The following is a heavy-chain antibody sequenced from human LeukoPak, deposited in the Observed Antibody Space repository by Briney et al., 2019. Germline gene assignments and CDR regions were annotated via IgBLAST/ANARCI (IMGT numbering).Heavy chain of an antibody. CDR1: GYSISSGYY. J-gene: IGHJ4*02. V-gene: IGHV4-38-2*02. D-gene: IGHD3-22*01. Sequence: SETLSLTCTVSGYSISSGYYWGWIRQPPGKGLEWIGSIYHSGSTYYNPSLKSRVTISVDTSKNQFSLKLSSVTAADTAVYYCARGLDYDSSGYYLDYWGQGTLVTVSS. CDR2: IYHSGST. CDR3: ARGLDYDSSGYYLDY.